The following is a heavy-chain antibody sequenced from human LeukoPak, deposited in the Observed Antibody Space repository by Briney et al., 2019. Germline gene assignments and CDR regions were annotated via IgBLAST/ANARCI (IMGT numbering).Heavy chain of an antibody. V-gene: IGHV3-30*03. Sequence: PGRSLRLSCAASGFTFSSYGMHWVRQAPGKGLEWVAVISYDGSNKYYADSAKGRFTISRDNSKNTLYLQMNSLRAEDTAVYYCARDGYGLDTAMVSTNFDYWGQGTLVTVSS. J-gene: IGHJ4*02. CDR3: ARDGYGLDTAMVSTNFDY. D-gene: IGHD5-18*01. CDR1: GFTFSSYG. CDR2: ISYDGSNK.